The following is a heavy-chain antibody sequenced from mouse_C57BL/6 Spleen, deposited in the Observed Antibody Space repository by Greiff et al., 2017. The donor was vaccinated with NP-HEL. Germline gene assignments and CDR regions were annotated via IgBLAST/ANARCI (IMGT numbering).Heavy chain of an antibody. CDR1: GYSITSGYY. V-gene: IGHV3-6*01. CDR2: ISYDGSN. D-gene: IGHD3-2*02. CDR3: ARNTAQAYFDY. Sequence: ESGPGLVKPSQSLSLTCSVTGYSITSGYYWNWIRQFPGNKLEWMGYISYDGSNNYNPSLKNRISITRDTSKNQFFLKLNSVTTEDTATYYCARNTAQAYFDYWGQGTTLTVSS. J-gene: IGHJ2*01.